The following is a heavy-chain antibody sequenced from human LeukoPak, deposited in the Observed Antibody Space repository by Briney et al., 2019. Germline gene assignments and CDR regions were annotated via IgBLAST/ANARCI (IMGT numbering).Heavy chain of an antibody. D-gene: IGHD3-22*01. V-gene: IGHV4-39*07. CDR3: ARDTYYDSGGYYGAPLDY. CDR1: GDSFSSVTDY. CDR2: VYTSRNT. J-gene: IGHJ4*02. Sequence: SETLSLTCTVSGDSFSSVTDYWAWIRQPPGKGLEWIGRVYTSRNTNYNPSLKSRVTMSVDTSNNQVSLKLSSVTAADTAVYYCARDTYYDSGGYYGAPLDYWGQGTLVTVSS.